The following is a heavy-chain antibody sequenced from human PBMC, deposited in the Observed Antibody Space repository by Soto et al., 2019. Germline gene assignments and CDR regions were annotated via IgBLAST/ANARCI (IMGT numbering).Heavy chain of an antibody. CDR3: ARAGYCSSTSCSDAFDI. J-gene: IGHJ3*02. V-gene: IGHV1-3*01. CDR2: INAGNGNT. Sequence: QVQFVQSGAELKKPGASVKVSCKASGYTFTNYAMHWVRQAPGQRLEWMGCINAGNGNTKYSQKFQGRVTITRDTSARTAYVELTSLRSDDTAVYYCARAGYCSSTSCSDAFDIWGQGTLVTVSS. CDR1: GYTFTNYA. D-gene: IGHD2-2*01.